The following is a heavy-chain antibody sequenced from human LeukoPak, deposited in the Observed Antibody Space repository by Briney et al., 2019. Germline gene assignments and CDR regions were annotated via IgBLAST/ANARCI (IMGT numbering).Heavy chain of an antibody. CDR1: GGSFSGYY. Sequence: SETLSLTCAVYGGSFSGYYWSWIRQPPGKGLEWIGEINHSGSTNYNPSLKSRVTISVDTSKNQFSLKLSSVTAADTAVYYCARTRYFDWLLVNYFDNWGQGTLVTVSS. V-gene: IGHV4-34*01. CDR3: ARTRYFDWLLVNYFDN. D-gene: IGHD3-9*01. CDR2: INHSGST. J-gene: IGHJ4*02.